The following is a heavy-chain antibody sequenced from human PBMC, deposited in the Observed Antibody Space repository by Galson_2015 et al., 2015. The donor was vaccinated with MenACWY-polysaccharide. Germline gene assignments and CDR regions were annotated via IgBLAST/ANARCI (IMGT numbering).Heavy chain of an antibody. CDR1: GFTFGSYW. Sequence: SLRLSCAASGFTFGSYWMSWVRQAPGKGLEWVANIKQDGSEKYYVDSVKGRFTISRDNAKNSLYLQMNSLRAEDTAVYYCARDGGSSSHDYDYWGQGTLVTVSS. D-gene: IGHD4-11*01. CDR3: ARDGGSSSHDYDY. J-gene: IGHJ4*02. V-gene: IGHV3-7*01. CDR2: IKQDGSEK.